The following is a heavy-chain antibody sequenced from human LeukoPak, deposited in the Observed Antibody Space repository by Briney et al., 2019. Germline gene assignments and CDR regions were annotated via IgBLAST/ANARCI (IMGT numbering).Heavy chain of an antibody. Sequence: GGSLRLSCAASGFAFSNYVASWVRQAPGKGLEWVSVISGNGVSTNYADSVKGRFTISRDNSKNTVFLQMNSLRAEDTAIYYCATLKDKWLQSPRTDYWGQGTLVTVSS. V-gene: IGHV3-23*01. D-gene: IGHD5-24*01. CDR2: ISGNGVST. CDR1: GFAFSNYV. J-gene: IGHJ4*02. CDR3: ATLKDKWLQSPRTDY.